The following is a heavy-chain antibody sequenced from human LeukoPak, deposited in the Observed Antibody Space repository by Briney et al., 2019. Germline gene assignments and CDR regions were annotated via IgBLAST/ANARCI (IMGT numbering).Heavy chain of an antibody. J-gene: IGHJ4*02. Sequence: PGGSLRLSCAASGFTVSSNYMSWVRQAPGKGLEWVSVIYSGGSTYYADSVKGRFTISRDNSKNTLYLQMNSLRAEDTAVYYCASDYYHDSSGYGYWGQGTLVTVSS. CDR2: IYSGGST. CDR3: ASDYYHDSSGYGY. CDR1: GFTVSSNY. D-gene: IGHD3-22*01. V-gene: IGHV3-66*01.